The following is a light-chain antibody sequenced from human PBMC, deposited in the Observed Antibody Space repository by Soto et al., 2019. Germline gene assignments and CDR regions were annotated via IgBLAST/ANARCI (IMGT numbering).Light chain of an antibody. CDR2: GAS. J-gene: IGKJ1*01. CDR3: QQYGDSPTWT. CDR1: QSVSSSF. Sequence: DIVLTQSPGTLSLSPGDRATLSCRASQSVSSSFLAWYQQKPGQAPRLLIYGASSRATGIPDRFTGSGSGTDFTLTISRLEPEDFAVYYCQQYGDSPTWTFGQGTKVEIK. V-gene: IGKV3-20*01.